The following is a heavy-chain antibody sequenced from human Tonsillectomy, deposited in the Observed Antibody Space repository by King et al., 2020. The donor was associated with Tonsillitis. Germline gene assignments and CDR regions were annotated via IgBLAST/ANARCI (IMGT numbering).Heavy chain of an antibody. CDR3: TRVRTVGFDAFDI. V-gene: IGHV3-74*01. Sequence: VQLVESGGGLVQPGGSLRLSCAASGFTFSSYWMNWVRQAPGKGLVWVSRIKSDGSSTSYADSVKGRFTISRDNAKNTLYLQMNSLRAEDTAVYFCTRVRTVGFDAFDIWGQGTMVTVSS. CDR1: GFTFSSYW. D-gene: IGHD1/OR15-1a*01. CDR2: IKSDGSST. J-gene: IGHJ3*02.